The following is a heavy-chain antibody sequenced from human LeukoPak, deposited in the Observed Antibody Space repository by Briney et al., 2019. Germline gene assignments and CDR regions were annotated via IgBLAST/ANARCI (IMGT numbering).Heavy chain of an antibody. Sequence: PGGSLRLSCAASGFTFSSYGMHWVRQAPGKGLEWVAVIWYDGSNKYYADSVKGRFTISRDNSKNTLYLQMNSLRAEDTAVCYCARDRLVRGVYYYYGMDVWGQGTTVTVSS. CDR3: ARDRLVRGVYYYYGMDV. CDR2: IWYDGSNK. CDR1: GFTFSSYG. D-gene: IGHD3-10*01. J-gene: IGHJ6*02. V-gene: IGHV3-33*01.